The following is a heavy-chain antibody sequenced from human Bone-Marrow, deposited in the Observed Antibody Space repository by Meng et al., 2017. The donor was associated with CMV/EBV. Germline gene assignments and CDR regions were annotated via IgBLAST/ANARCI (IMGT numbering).Heavy chain of an antibody. Sequence: ASVKVSCKASGYTFTGYYIHWVRQAPGQGLEWMGGIIPIFGTANYAQKFQGRVTMTRNTSISTAYMELSSLRSEDTAVYYCARGGWELRKFDYWGQGTLVTVSS. D-gene: IGHD1-26*01. CDR1: GYTFTGYY. CDR3: ARGGWELRKFDY. J-gene: IGHJ4*02. V-gene: IGHV1-8*02. CDR2: IIPIFGTA.